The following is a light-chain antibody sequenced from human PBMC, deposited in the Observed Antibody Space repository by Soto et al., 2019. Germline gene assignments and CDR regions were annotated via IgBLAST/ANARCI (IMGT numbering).Light chain of an antibody. CDR1: SSNIGAGYD. CDR2: GNS. Sequence: QSALTQPPSVSGAPGQRLTISCTGSSSNIGAGYDVHWYQQLPGTAPKLLIYGNSNRPSGVPDRFSGSKSGTSASLAITGLQAEDEADSYCQSYDSSLSGYVFGTGTKVTVL. CDR3: QSYDSSLSGYV. V-gene: IGLV1-40*01. J-gene: IGLJ1*01.